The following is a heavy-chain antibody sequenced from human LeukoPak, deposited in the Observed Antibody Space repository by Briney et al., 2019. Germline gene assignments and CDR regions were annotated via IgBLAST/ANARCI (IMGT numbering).Heavy chain of an antibody. D-gene: IGHD3-10*01. V-gene: IGHV3-33*01. CDR3: ARLDYYGSGSYFDY. CDR2: IWYDGSNK. J-gene: IGHJ4*02. CDR1: GFTFSSYG. Sequence: QPGRSLRLSCAASGFTFSSYGMHWVRRAPGKGLEWVSVIWYDGSNKYYADSVKGRFTISRGNSKNTLYLQMNSLRAEDTAVYYCARLDYYGSGSYFDYWGQGTLVTVSS.